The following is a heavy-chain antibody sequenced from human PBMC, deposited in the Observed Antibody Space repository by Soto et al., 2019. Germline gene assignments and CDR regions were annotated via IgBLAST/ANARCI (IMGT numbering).Heavy chain of an antibody. D-gene: IGHD2-15*01. Sequence: PSETLSLTCTVSGGSISSSSYYWGWIRQPPGKGLEWIGSIYYSGSTYYNPSLKSRVTISVDTSKNQFSLKLSSVTAADTAVFYCAIYSLFFRGGSCYKRRSYAFDIWGKGKRVTFS. CDR1: GGSISSSSYY. CDR3: AIYSLFFRGGSCYKRRSYAFDI. V-gene: IGHV4-39*01. CDR2: IYYSGST. J-gene: IGHJ3*02.